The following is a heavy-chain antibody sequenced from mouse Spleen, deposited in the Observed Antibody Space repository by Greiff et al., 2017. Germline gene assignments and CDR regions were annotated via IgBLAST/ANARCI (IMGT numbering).Heavy chain of an antibody. J-gene: IGHJ1*01. Sequence: VQLKETGPGLVAPSQSLSITCTVSGFSLTSYGVHWVRQPPGKGLEWLVVIWSDGSTNYNSALKSRLSISKDNSKSQVFLKMNSLQTDDTAMYYCARHEDYGSSHWYFDVWGAGTTVTVSS. CDR2: IWSDGST. CDR3: ARHEDYGSSHWYFDV. D-gene: IGHD1-1*01. CDR1: GFSLTSYG. V-gene: IGHV2-6-1*01.